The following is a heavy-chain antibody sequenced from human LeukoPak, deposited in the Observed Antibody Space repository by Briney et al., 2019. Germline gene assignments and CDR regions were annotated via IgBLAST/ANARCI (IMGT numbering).Heavy chain of an antibody. CDR1: GFTFSSYW. CDR2: INSDGSST. CDR3: ARVGIVGATGGFDY. V-gene: IGHV3-74*01. Sequence: TGGSLRLSCAASGFTFSSYWMHWVRQAPGKGLVWVSRINSDGSSTSYADSVKGRFTISRDNAKNTLYLQMNSLRAEDTAVYYCARVGIVGATGGFDYWAREPWSPSPQ. J-gene: IGHJ4*02. D-gene: IGHD1-26*01.